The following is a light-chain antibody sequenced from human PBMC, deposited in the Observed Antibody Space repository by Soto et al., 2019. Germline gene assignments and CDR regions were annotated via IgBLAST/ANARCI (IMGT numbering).Light chain of an antibody. CDR1: SSNIGAGYD. CDR2: GNS. Sequence: QSVLTQPPSVSVAPGQRVTISCTGSSSNIGAGYDVHWYQQLPVTAPKLLIYGNSNRPSGVPDRFSGSKSGTSASLAITGLQAEDEADYYCQSYDSSLSGCVFGGGTKLTVL. CDR3: QSYDSSLSGCV. V-gene: IGLV1-40*01. J-gene: IGLJ3*02.